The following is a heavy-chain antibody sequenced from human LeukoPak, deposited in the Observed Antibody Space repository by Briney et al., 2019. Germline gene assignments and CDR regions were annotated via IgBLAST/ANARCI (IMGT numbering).Heavy chain of an antibody. CDR1: GYSISSGYY. D-gene: IGHD3-16*01. J-gene: IGHJ4*02. Sequence: SETLSLTCAVSGYSISSGYYWGWIGQPPGKGQEWIGIIYHSGSTYYNPSLKSRVTISVDTSRNQFSLKLSSVTAADTAVYYCAKLSTAPPYDYVWGTLSKVFDYCGQGTLVTVYS. V-gene: IGHV4-38-2*01. CDR2: IYHSGST. CDR3: AKLSTAPPYDYVWGTLSKVFDY.